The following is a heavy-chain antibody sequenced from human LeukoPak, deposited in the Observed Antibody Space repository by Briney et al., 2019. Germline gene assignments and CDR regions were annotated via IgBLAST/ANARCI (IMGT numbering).Heavy chain of an antibody. CDR1: GYTFTGYY. J-gene: IGHJ4*02. CDR3: ARGGALDY. CDR2: INPNSGGT. V-gene: IGHV1-2*02. Sequence: ASVKVSCKASGYTFTGYYMHWVRQAPGQGLEWMGWINPNSGGTTYAQNFQGRVTLTRDTSISTTYMELSRLRSDDTAVYYCARGGALDYWGQGTLVTVSS. D-gene: IGHD3-16*01.